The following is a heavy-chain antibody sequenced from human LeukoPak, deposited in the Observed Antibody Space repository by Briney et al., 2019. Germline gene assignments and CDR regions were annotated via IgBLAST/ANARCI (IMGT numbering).Heavy chain of an antibody. CDR2: INHSGST. V-gene: IGHV4-34*01. J-gene: IGHJ4*02. CDR1: GGSFSGYY. Sequence: SETLSLTCAVYGGSFSGYYWSWIRQPPGKGLEWIGEINHSGSTNYNPSLKSRVTISVDTSKNQFSLKLSSVTAADTAVYYCARGGDSMIVVGPFDYWGQGTLVTVSS. D-gene: IGHD3-22*01. CDR3: ARGGDSMIVVGPFDY.